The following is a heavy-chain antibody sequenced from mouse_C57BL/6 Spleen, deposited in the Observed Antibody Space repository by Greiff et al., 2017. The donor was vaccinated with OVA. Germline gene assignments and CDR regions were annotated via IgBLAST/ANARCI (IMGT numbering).Heavy chain of an antibody. CDR3: VRHYGSSYYDY. D-gene: IGHD1-1*01. CDR2: IRSKSNNYAT. J-gene: IGHJ2*01. CDR1: GFSFNTYA. V-gene: IGHV10-1*01. Sequence: EVMLVESGGGLVQPKGSLKLSCAASGFSFNTYAMNWVRQAPGKGLEWVARIRSKSNNYATYYADSVKDRFTISRDDSESMLYLQMNNLKTEDTAMYDCVRHYGSSYYDYWGQGTTLTVSS.